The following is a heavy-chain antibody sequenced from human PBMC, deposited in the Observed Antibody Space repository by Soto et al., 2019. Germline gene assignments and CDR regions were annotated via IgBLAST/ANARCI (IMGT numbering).Heavy chain of an antibody. J-gene: IGHJ4*02. D-gene: IGHD3-22*01. V-gene: IGHV3-30-3*01. Sequence: PGGSLRLSCAASGFTFSSYAMHWVRQAPGKGLEWVAVISYDGSNKYYADSVKGRFTISRDNSKNTLYLQMNSLRAEDTAVYYCASGSPYYYDSSGLGYWGQGTLVTVSS. CDR2: ISYDGSNK. CDR3: ASGSPYYYDSSGLGY. CDR1: GFTFSSYA.